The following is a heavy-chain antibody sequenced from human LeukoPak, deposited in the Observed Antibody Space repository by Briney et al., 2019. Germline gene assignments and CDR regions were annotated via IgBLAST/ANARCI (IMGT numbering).Heavy chain of an antibody. D-gene: IGHD6-25*01. CDR3: ARAHKQRGAPNWFDP. J-gene: IGHJ5*02. Sequence: SQTLSLTCAISGDSVSSNSAAWNWIRQSPSRGLEWLGRTYYRSKWYNDYAVSVKSRITINPDTSKNQFSLKLSSVTAADTAVYYCARAHKQRGAPNWFDPWGQGTLVTVSS. CDR1: GDSVSSNSAA. V-gene: IGHV6-1*01. CDR2: TYYRSKWYN.